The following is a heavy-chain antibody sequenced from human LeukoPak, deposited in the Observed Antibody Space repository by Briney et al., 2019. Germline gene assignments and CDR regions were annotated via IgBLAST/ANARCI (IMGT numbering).Heavy chain of an antibody. CDR3: ARDSSSWYNQDY. J-gene: IGHJ4*02. CDR2: INPNSGGT. V-gene: IGHV1-2*02. D-gene: IGHD6-13*01. Sequence: ASVKVSCKASGYTFTGYYMHRVRQAPGQGLEWMGWINPNSGGTNYAQKFQGRVTMTRDTSISTAYMELSRLRSDDTAVYYCARDSSSWYNQDYWGQGTLVTVSS. CDR1: GYTFTGYY.